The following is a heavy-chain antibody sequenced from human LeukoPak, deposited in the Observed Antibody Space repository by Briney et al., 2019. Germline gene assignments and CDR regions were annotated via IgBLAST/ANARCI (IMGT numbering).Heavy chain of an antibody. CDR2: INAGNGNT. CDR3: ARVGKEWELQDWFDP. D-gene: IGHD1-26*01. J-gene: IGHJ5*02. Sequence: ASVKVSCKASGYTFTSYAMHWVRQAPGQRLEWMGWINAGNGNTKYSQKFQGRVTITRDTSASTAYMELSSLRSEDTAVYYCARVGKEWELQDWFDPWGQGTLVTVSS. CDR1: GYTFTSYA. V-gene: IGHV1-3*01.